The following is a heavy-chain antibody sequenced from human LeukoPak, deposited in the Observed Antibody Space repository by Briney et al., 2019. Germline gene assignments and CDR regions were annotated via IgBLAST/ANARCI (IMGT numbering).Heavy chain of an antibody. CDR3: ATCASGDCLGDWFDP. Sequence: ASVKVSCKVSGYTLTELSMHWVRQAPGKGLEWMGGFDPEDGETIYAQKFQGRVTMTEDTSTDTAYMKLSSLRSEDTAVYYCATCASGDCLGDWFDPWGQGTLVTVSS. D-gene: IGHD2-21*02. V-gene: IGHV1-24*01. CDR1: GYTLTELS. J-gene: IGHJ5*02. CDR2: FDPEDGET.